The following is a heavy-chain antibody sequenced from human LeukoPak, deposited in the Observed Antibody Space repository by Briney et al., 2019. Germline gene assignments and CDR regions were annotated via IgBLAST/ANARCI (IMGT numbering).Heavy chain of an antibody. J-gene: IGHJ4*02. D-gene: IGHD2-2*02. CDR3: AKSLPIVVVPAAIRGGGYYFDY. V-gene: IGHV3-23*01. CDR2: ISGSGGST. CDR1: GFTFSSYA. Sequence: GGSLRLSCAASGFTFSSYAMSWVRQVPGKGLEWVSAISGSGGSTYYADSVKGRFTISRDNSKNTLYLQMNGLRAEDTAVYYCAKSLPIVVVPAAIRGGGYYFDYWGQGTLVTVSS.